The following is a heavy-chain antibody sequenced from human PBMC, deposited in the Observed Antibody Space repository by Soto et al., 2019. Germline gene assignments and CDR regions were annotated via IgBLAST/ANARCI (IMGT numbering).Heavy chain of an antibody. J-gene: IGHJ6*02. Sequence: ESGGGLVQPGGSLRLSCAASGFTFRNYNMNWVRQAPGKGLEWLSYISGASGTIYYADSMQGRFTISRDNAKNSLYLQMNSLGAEDTAMYYCARECGYGYGMDVWGQGTTVTVSS. V-gene: IGHV3-48*01. CDR1: GFTFRNYN. D-gene: IGHD2-15*01. CDR3: ARECGYGYGMDV. CDR2: ISGASGTI.